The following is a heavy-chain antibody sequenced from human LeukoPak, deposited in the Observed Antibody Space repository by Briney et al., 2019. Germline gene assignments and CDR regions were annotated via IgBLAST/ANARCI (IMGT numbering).Heavy chain of an antibody. D-gene: IGHD4-17*01. Sequence: PSETLSLTCTVSGYSISSGYYWGWIRPPPGKGLEWIGSIYHSGSTYYNPSLKSRVTISVDTSKNQFSLKLSSVTAADTAVYYCASRTTVTTVRDIYYYYMDVWGKGTTVTVSS. CDR2: IYHSGST. V-gene: IGHV4-38-2*02. CDR3: ASRTTVTTVRDIYYYYMDV. CDR1: GYSISSGYY. J-gene: IGHJ6*03.